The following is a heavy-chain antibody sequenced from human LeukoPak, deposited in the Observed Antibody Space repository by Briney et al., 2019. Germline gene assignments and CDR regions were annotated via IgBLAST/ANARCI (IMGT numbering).Heavy chain of an antibody. CDR2: ISAYNGNT. J-gene: IGHJ5*02. CDR1: GYTFTSYG. Sequence: ASVKVSCKASGYTFTSYGISWVRQAPGQGLEWMGWISAYNGNTNYAQKLQGRVTMTTDTSTSTAYMDLRSLRSDDTAVYYCAREGDYDILTGYPNWFDPWGQGTLVTVSS. V-gene: IGHV1-18*01. CDR3: AREGDYDILTGYPNWFDP. D-gene: IGHD3-9*01.